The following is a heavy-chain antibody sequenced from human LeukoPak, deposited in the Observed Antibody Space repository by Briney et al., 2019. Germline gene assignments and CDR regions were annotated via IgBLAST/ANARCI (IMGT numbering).Heavy chain of an antibody. D-gene: IGHD5-18*01. V-gene: IGHV3-48*03. CDR2: ISSSGSTI. J-gene: IGHJ4*02. Sequence: PGGSLRLSCAASGFTFSSCEMNWVRQAPGKGLEWVSYISSSGSTIYYADSVKGRFTISRDDAKNSLYLQMNSLRAEDTAVYYCASIVDTAMVPYFDYWGQGTLVTVSS. CDR3: ASIVDTAMVPYFDY. CDR1: GFTFSSCE.